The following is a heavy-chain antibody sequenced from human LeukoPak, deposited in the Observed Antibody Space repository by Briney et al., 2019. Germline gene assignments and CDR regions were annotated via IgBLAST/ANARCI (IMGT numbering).Heavy chain of an antibody. V-gene: IGHV4-4*02. CDR3: ARVGSTISYYYYMDV. J-gene: IGHJ6*03. Sequence: SETLSLTCAVSGGSISSSNWWSWIRPPPGKGLEWIGYIYYSGSTNYNPSLKSRVTISVDTSKNQFSLKLSSVTAADTAVYYCARVGSTISYYYYMDVWGKGTTVTVSS. CDR2: IYYSGST. CDR1: GGSISSSNW. D-gene: IGHD2-2*01.